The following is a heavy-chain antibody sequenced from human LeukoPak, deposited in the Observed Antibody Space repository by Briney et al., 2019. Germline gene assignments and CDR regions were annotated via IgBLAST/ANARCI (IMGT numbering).Heavy chain of an antibody. CDR3: AKGSKAVLFTRDHYMDV. CDR1: GFTFSSYD. Sequence: PGGSLRLSCAASGFTFSSYDIHWVRQSPGKGLEWVAFIRCDGSNKYYADSVRGRFTISRDNSKNTLYLQMNSLRAEDTAVYFCAKGSKAVLFTRDHYMDVWGKGTTVTISS. CDR2: IRCDGSNK. D-gene: IGHD6-19*01. V-gene: IGHV3-30*02. J-gene: IGHJ6*03.